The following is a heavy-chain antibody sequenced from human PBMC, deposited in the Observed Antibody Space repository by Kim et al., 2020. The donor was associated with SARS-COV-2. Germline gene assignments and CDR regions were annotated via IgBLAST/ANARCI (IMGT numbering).Heavy chain of an antibody. CDR3: AKGRAGYSSRQGGPYYFDY. Sequence: GGSLRLSCAASGFTFSSYAMSWVRQAPGKGLEWVSAISGSGGSTYYADSMKGRFTISRDNSKNTLYLQMNSLRAEDTAVYYCAKGRAGYSSRQGGPYYFDYWGQGTLVTVSS. CDR1: GFTFSSYA. CDR2: ISGSGGST. V-gene: IGHV3-23*01. D-gene: IGHD6-13*01. J-gene: IGHJ4*02.